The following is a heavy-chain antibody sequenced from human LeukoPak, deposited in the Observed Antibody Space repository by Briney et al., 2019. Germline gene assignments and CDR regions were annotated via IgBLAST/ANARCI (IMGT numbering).Heavy chain of an antibody. D-gene: IGHD3-10*01. CDR2: ISYDGSNK. CDR1: GFTFSNCG. V-gene: IGHV3-30*03. Sequence: PGGSLRLSCAASGFTFSNCGMHWVRQAPGKGLEWVAIISYDGSNKYYADSVKGRFTISRDNSKNTLYLQMNSLRAEDTAVYYCARAYGSGSYYFDYWGQGTLVTVSS. CDR3: ARAYGSGSYYFDY. J-gene: IGHJ4*02.